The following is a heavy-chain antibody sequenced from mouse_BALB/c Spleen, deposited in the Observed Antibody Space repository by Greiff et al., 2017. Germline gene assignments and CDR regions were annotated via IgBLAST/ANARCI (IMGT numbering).Heavy chain of an antibody. D-gene: IGHD4-1*01. V-gene: IGHV14-3*02. J-gene: IGHJ3*01. CDR2: IDPANGST. CDR3: ARGNGRLGRGLAY. Sequence: EVQLQQSGAELVKPGASVKLSCTASGFNFKDSYMHWVKQRPEQGLEWIGRIDPANGSTKYDPKFQGKATITADTSSNTAYLQLSSLTSEDTAVYYCARGNGRLGRGLAYWGQGTLVTVSA. CDR1: GFNFKDSY.